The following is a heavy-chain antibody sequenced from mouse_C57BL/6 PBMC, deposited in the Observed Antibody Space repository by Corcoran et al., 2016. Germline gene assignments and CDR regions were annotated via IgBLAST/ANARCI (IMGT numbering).Heavy chain of an antibody. J-gene: IGHJ4*01. V-gene: IGHV9-3*01. CDR1: GYTFTTYG. Sequence: QIQLVQSGPELKKPGETVKISCKASGYTFTTYGMSWVKQAPGKGLKWMGWINTYSGVPTYADDFKGRFAFSLETSASTAYLQINNLKNEDTATYFCARGSYDYDGSAMDYWGQGTSVTVSS. CDR2: INTYSGVP. D-gene: IGHD2-4*01. CDR3: ARGSYDYDGSAMDY.